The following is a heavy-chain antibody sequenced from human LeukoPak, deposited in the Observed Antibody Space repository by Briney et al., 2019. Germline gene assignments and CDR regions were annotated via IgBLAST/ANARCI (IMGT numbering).Heavy chain of an antibody. V-gene: IGHV3-15*01. D-gene: IGHD3-10*01. CDR1: GFTFTNAW. CDR3: TTDLGTYYHGSQRLIPIDY. CDR2: IKSKTDGETT. J-gene: IGHJ4*02. Sequence: XGSLRLSCVDSGFTFTNAWMSWVRQAPGKGLEWIGRIKSKTDGETTNYAEPVRGRFTISRDDSKSAVYLQMNSLKIEDTAAYYCTTDLGTYYHGSQRLIPIDYWGQGTLVTVSS.